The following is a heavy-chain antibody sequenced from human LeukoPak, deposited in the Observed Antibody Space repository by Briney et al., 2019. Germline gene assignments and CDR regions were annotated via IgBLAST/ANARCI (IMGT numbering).Heavy chain of an antibody. CDR1: ALRFSSFA. V-gene: IGHV3-23*01. D-gene: IGHD5-12*01. Sequence: GGSLRLSCAASALRFSSFAMTWVRQVPGKGLEWVSGIHGSGETTYYADSVKGRFTISRDNSREMLYLQMNSLRAEDMAVYYCAREFSGYAFDIWGQGTMVTVSS. CDR3: AREFSGYAFDI. CDR2: IHGSGETT. J-gene: IGHJ3*02.